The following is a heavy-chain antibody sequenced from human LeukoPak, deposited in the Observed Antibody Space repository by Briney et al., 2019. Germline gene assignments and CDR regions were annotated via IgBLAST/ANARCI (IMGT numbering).Heavy chain of an antibody. Sequence: PSETLPLTCTVSGGSISSYYWSWIRQPPGKGLEWIGYIYYSGSTNYNPSLKSRVTISVDTSKNQFSLKLSSVTAADTAVYYCARQYYYDSSGPGDYFDYWGQGTLVTVSS. V-gene: IGHV4-59*08. D-gene: IGHD3-22*01. CDR3: ARQYYYDSSGPGDYFDY. CDR1: GGSISSYY. J-gene: IGHJ4*02. CDR2: IYYSGST.